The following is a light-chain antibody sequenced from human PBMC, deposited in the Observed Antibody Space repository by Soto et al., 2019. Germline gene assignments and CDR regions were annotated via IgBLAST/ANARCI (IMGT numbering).Light chain of an antibody. J-gene: IGKJ1*01. CDR3: QQYGGSPQRT. Sequence: EIVLTRSPGTLSLSPGERATISCRASQSVGSSNLAWYQQKPGQAPRLLIYGASSRATGIPDRFSGSGSGTDFTLTISRLEPEDFAVYYCQQYGGSPQRTFGQGTKVEIK. CDR1: QSVGSSN. V-gene: IGKV3-20*01. CDR2: GAS.